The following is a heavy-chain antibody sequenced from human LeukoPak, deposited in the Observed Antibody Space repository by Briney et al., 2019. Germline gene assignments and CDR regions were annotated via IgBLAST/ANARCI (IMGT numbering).Heavy chain of an antibody. CDR3: ARGGLMGGYYDSSGCADY. J-gene: IGHJ4*02. D-gene: IGHD3-22*01. CDR1: GFTFSSYE. V-gene: IGHV3-48*03. CDR2: ISSSGSTI. Sequence: PGGSLRLSCAASGFTFSSYEMNWVRQAPGKGLEWVSYISSSGSTIYYADSVKGRFTISGDNAKNSLYLQMNSLRAEDTAVYYCARGGLMGGYYDSSGCADYWGQGTLVTVSS.